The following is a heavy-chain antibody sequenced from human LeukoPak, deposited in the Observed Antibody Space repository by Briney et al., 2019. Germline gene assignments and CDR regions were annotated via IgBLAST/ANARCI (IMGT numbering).Heavy chain of an antibody. V-gene: IGHV4-39*07. J-gene: IGHJ6*03. CDR1: GGSISSSSYY. CDR2: IYYSGST. D-gene: IGHD3-16*01. CDR3: AKYVFSYMDV. Sequence: SETLSLTCTVSGGSISSSSYYWGWIRQPPGKGLEWIGSIYYSGSTYYNPSLKSRVTISVDTSKNQFSLKLSSVTAADTAVYYCAKYVFSYMDVWGKGTTVTVSS.